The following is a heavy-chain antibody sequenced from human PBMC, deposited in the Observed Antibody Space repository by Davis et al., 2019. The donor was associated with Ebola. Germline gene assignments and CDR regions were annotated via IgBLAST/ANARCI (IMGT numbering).Heavy chain of an antibody. CDR3: AREGGRVLKVGVVVVAASRSYYGMDV. Sequence: GGSLRLSCAASGFTFSDYYMSWIRQAPGKGLEWVSYISSSGSTIYYADSVKGRFTISRDNAKNSLYLQMNSLRAEDTAVYYCAREGGRVLKVGVVVVAASRSYYGMDVWGQGTTVTVSS. J-gene: IGHJ6*02. CDR2: ISSSGSTI. CDR1: GFTFSDYY. V-gene: IGHV3-11*04. D-gene: IGHD2-15*01.